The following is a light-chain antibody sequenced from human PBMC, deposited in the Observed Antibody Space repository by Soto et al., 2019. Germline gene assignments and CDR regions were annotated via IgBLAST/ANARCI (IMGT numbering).Light chain of an antibody. CDR1: QSISSW. CDR2: AAS. J-gene: IGKJ5*01. V-gene: IGKV1-5*01. Sequence: DIQMTQSPSTLSSSVGDRVTITCRASQSISSWLAWYQQKPGKAPKLLIYAASTLQSGVPSRFRGSGSGTEFTLTISSLKPEDFETYYCQQLNSYPITFGQGTRLEIK. CDR3: QQLNSYPIT.